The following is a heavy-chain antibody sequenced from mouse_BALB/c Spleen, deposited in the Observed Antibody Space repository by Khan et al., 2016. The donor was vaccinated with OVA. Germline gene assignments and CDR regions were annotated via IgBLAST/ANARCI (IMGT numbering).Heavy chain of an antibody. J-gene: IGHJ4*01. CDR2: IDPANGNT. Sequence: EVELQQSGAELMKPGASVKLSCTVSGFNIKDTYMHWVKQRPEQGLEWIGRIDPANGNTKYDPKFQGKTTMKADTSTNTAYLHVSSLTSEDTAVYYCSYSLLLDAMDDWGQGTTVTVSS. V-gene: IGHV14-3*02. CDR1: GFNIKDTY. D-gene: IGHD1-2*01. CDR3: SYSLLLDAMDD.